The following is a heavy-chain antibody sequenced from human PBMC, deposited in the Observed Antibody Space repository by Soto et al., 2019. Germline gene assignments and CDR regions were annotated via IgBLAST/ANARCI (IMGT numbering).Heavy chain of an antibody. V-gene: IGHV1-46*01. D-gene: IGHD4-17*01. CDR1: GYTFTSYY. CDR2: INPSGGST. J-gene: IGHJ6*02. Sequence: ASVKVSCKASGYTFTSYYMHWVRQAPGQGLEWMGIINPSGGSTSYAQKFQGRVTMTRDTSTSTVYMELSSLRSEDTAVYYCARDRNYGDPLYYYYGMDVWGQVNTVTVSS. CDR3: ARDRNYGDPLYYYYGMDV.